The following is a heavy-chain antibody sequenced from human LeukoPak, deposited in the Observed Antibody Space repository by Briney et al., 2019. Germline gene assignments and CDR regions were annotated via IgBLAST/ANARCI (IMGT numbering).Heavy chain of an antibody. CDR2: INPSGGST. V-gene: IGHV1-46*01. Sequence: ASVKVSCKASGYTFTSYYMHWVRQAPGQGLEWMGIINPSGGSTSYAQKFQGRVTMTRDTSTSTVYMEPSSLRSEDTAVYYCARDSSGSTARASNWFDPWGQGTLVTVSS. CDR3: ARDSSGSTARASNWFDP. CDR1: GYTFTSYY. J-gene: IGHJ5*02. D-gene: IGHD6-19*01.